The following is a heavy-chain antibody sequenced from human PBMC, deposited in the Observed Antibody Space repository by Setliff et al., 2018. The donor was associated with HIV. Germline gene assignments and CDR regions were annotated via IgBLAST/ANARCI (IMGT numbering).Heavy chain of an antibody. CDR2: IIPLFGSA. V-gene: IGHV1-69*05. CDR1: GGTFSSYS. J-gene: IGHJ4*02. Sequence: SVKVSCKTSGGTFSSYSITWVRQAPGQGLEWMGGIIPLFGSADYSPKFQGRVTITTDESTTTAYMDLSSLRSEDTAVYYCARDRLGHIDRPYFDYWGQGTLVTVSS. D-gene: IGHD2-21*01. CDR3: ARDRLGHIDRPYFDY.